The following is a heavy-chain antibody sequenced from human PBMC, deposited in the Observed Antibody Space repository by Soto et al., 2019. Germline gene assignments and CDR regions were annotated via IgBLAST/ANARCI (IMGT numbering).Heavy chain of an antibody. D-gene: IGHD3-16*02. CDR1: GGSISSSSYY. V-gene: IGHV4-39*01. J-gene: IGHJ4*02. Sequence: PSETLSLTCTVSGGSISSSSYYWGWIRQPPGKGLEWIGSIYYSGSTYYNPSLKSRVTISVDTSKNQFSLELSSVTAADTAVYYCARNAYDYVWGSYQLDYWGQGTLVTVSS. CDR3: ARNAYDYVWGSYQLDY. CDR2: IYYSGST.